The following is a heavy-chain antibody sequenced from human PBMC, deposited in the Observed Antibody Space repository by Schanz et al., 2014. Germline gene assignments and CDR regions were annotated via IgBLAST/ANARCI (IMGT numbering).Heavy chain of an antibody. CDR1: GYTLSAYS. CDR2: IIPILGIA. Sequence: QVQLVQSGAEVKKPGSSVKVSCKASGYTLSAYSLHWVRQAPGQGLEWMGRIIPILGIANYAQKFQGRVTITADKSTFTAYMDVSSLRSEDTAVYYCASSGAGYSSSWDFDYWGQGTLVTVSS. V-gene: IGHV1-69*02. D-gene: IGHD6-13*01. J-gene: IGHJ4*02. CDR3: ASSGAGYSSSWDFDY.